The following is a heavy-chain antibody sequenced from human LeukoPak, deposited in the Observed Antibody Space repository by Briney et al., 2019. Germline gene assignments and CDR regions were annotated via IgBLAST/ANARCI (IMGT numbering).Heavy chain of an antibody. CDR3: ARDRGTSGYLP. J-gene: IGHJ5*02. CDR2: ISTSSNTI. CDR1: GFTFSSYS. Sequence: GGSLRLSCAASGFTFSSYSMNWVRQAPGKGLEWVSYISTSSNTIHYADSVKGRFAISRDNAKNSLYLQMSSLRGEDTAVYYCARDRGTSGYLPWGQGTLVTVSS. D-gene: IGHD3-22*01. V-gene: IGHV3-48*01.